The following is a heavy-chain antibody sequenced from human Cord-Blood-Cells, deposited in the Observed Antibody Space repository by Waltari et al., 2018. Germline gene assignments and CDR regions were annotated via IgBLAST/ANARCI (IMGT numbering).Heavy chain of an antibody. CDR1: GGSISSGGYY. CDR3: ARGLVYDSSGYYYYYGMDV. CDR2: IYYSGST. Sequence: QVQLQESGPGLVKPSQTLSLTCTVSGGSISSGGYYWSWIRQPPGTGLEWIGYIYYSGSTYYNPSLKSRVTISVDTSKNQFSLKLSSVTVADTAVYYCARGLVYDSSGYYYYYGMDVWGQGTTVTVSS. J-gene: IGHJ6*02. V-gene: IGHV4-31*03. D-gene: IGHD3-22*01.